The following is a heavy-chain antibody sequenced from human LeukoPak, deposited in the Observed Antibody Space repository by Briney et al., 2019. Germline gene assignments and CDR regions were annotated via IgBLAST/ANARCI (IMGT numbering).Heavy chain of an antibody. Sequence: QTGGSLRLSCAASGFTFSSCGMSWVRQAPGKGLEWVSAISGSGGSTYYADSVKGRFTISRDNSKNTLYLQMNSLRAEDTAVYYCAKHPVGATYYMDVWGKGTTVTISS. CDR3: AKHPVGATYYMDV. V-gene: IGHV3-23*01. CDR2: ISGSGGST. J-gene: IGHJ6*03. D-gene: IGHD1-26*01. CDR1: GFTFSSCG.